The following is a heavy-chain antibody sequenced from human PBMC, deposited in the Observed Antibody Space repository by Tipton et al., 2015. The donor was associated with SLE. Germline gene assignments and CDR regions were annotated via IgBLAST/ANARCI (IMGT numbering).Heavy chain of an antibody. V-gene: IGHV4-38-2*01. D-gene: IGHD6-13*01. Sequence: TLSLTCAVSGMAISRGNYWGWIRQAPGKGLEWIGSRFLDGSTHYNPSLKSRVSISVDTYKNLFSLELTSVTAADTAVYYCATEWYSSTAFDYWGQGTWVTVSS. J-gene: IGHJ4*02. CDR1: GMAISRGNY. CDR3: ATEWYSSTAFDY. CDR2: RFLDGST.